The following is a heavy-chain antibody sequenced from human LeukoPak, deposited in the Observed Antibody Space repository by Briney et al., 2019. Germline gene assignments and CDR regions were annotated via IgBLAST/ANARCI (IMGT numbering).Heavy chain of an antibody. CDR1: GYTFPSYG. D-gene: IGHD5-18*01. V-gene: IGHV1-18*01. Sequence: SVKVSCQASGYTFPSYGISWVRQAPGQGLEWMGWISAYNGNTDYAQKLQGRVTMTTDKSTSTAYMELRSLRSDDTAVYYCAREVTAMVTYDYWGQGTLVTVSS. J-gene: IGHJ4*02. CDR2: ISAYNGNT. CDR3: AREVTAMVTYDY.